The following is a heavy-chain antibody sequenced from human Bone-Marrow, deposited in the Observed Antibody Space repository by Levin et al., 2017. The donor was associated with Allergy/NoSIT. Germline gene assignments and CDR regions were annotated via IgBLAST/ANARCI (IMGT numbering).Heavy chain of an antibody. CDR2: ISSSSRGDST. CDR1: GFIVNDHF. V-gene: IGHV3-11*01. Sequence: PGGSLRLSCAASGFIVNDHFMTWIRQAPGKALEWLAYISSSSRGDSTYYEESVKGRFTISRDTAKNSLYLQMNSLRDDDTAVYYCARDRNAGPTNHGCFDSWGQGTLVTVSS. D-gene: IGHD1-14*01. J-gene: IGHJ4*02. CDR3: ARDRNAGPTNHGCFDS.